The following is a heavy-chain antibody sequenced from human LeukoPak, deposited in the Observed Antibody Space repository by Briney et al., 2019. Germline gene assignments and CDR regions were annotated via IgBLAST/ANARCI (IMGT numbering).Heavy chain of an antibody. J-gene: IGHJ4*02. D-gene: IGHD3-3*01. Sequence: SETLSLTCTVSGGSISSYYWSWIRQPAGKGLEWIGRIYTSGSTNYNPSLKSRVTMSVDTSKNQFSLKLSSVTAADTAVYYCARDAYYDFWSGYSPTYYFDYWGQGTLVTVSS. CDR1: GGSISSYY. CDR3: ARDAYYDFWSGYSPTYYFDY. V-gene: IGHV4-4*07. CDR2: IYTSGST.